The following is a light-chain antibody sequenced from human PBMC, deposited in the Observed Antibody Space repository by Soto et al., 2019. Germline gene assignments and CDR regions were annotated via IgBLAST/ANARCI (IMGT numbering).Light chain of an antibody. CDR2: AAS. V-gene: IGKV1-12*01. J-gene: IGKJ1*01. CDR1: QGISRW. CDR3: QQSYRFPKT. Sequence: DIQMTQSPSSVSASVGDRVTITCRASQGISRWLAWYQQKPGKXXKLLIYAASTLQSGVPSRFSGSGSGTELTITIISLQPEDCETYYCQQSYRFPKTFGRGTKVDIK.